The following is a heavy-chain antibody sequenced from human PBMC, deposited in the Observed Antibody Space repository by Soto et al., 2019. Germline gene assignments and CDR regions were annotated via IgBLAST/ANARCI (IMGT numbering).Heavy chain of an antibody. CDR2: VYYRGRS. D-gene: IGHD4-17*01. Sequence: SETLSLTCTVSGGSFTNSSYYWSWIRQSPGKGLEWIGSVYYRGRSYSKSSVKSRVTISVDTSKNRFSLSLNSVTASDTAVYFCVSQRTTVPTQAYFDYWGPGALVTVSS. J-gene: IGHJ4*02. V-gene: IGHV4-39*01. CDR1: GGSFTNSSYY. CDR3: VSQRTTVPTQAYFDY.